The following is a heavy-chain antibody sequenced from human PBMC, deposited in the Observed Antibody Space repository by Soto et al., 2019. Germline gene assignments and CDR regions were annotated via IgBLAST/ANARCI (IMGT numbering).Heavy chain of an antibody. D-gene: IGHD1-7*01. CDR1: GFPYCSYA. Sequence: PGRSLSLSCAASGFPYCSYASSWVRHSPVQLLDLVSATSGSGGITYYADSVKGRFTISRDNSKNTLYLQMNSLRAEDTAVYYCAKYRRITGARNYYKYSCMDGWGQGPTVTGSS. CDR3: AKYRRITGARNYYKYSCMDG. V-gene: IGHV3-23*01. J-gene: IGHJ6*02. CDR2: TSGSGGIT.